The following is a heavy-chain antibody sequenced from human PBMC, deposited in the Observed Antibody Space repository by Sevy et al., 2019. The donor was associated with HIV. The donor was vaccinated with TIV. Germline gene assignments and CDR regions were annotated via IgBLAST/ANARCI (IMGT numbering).Heavy chain of an antibody. J-gene: IGHJ4*02. CDR3: AREAGYYDSSGYYYDY. CDR2: IYSGGST. V-gene: IGHV3-53*01. D-gene: IGHD3-22*01. Sequence: GGSLRLSCAASGFTVSSNYMSWVRQAPGKGLEWVSVIYSGGSTYYADSVKGRFTISRDNSKNTLYLQMNSLRAEDTAVYYCAREAGYYDSSGYYYDYWGQRTLVTVSS. CDR1: GFTVSSNY.